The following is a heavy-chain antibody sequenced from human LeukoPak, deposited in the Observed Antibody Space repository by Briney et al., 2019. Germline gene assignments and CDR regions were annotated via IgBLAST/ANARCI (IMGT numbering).Heavy chain of an antibody. CDR1: GGSFSGYY. J-gene: IGHJ6*03. Sequence: SETLSLTCAVYGGSFSGYYWSWIRQPPGKGLEWIGEINHSGSTNYNPSLKSRVTISVDTSKNQFSLKLSSVTAADTAVYYCARHRIDYYYYMDVWGKGTTVTVSS. V-gene: IGHV4-34*01. D-gene: IGHD1-14*01. CDR3: ARHRIDYYYYMDV. CDR2: INHSGST.